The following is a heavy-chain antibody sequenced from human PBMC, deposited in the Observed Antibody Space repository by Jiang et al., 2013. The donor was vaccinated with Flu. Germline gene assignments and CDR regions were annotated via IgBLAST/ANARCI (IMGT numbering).Heavy chain of an antibody. Sequence: TLSLTCTVSGDSVSSGSYYWSWIRQPPGKGLEWIGLIYYSGTTNYNPSLKSRVTISVDTSKNQFSLKLSSVTAADTAVYYCARRPGYYDSSGYYSDYFDYWGQGTLVTVSS. D-gene: IGHD3-22*01. CDR1: GDSVSSGSYY. CDR3: ARRPGYYDSSGYYSDYFDY. CDR2: IYYSGTT. V-gene: IGHV4-61*01. J-gene: IGHJ4*02.